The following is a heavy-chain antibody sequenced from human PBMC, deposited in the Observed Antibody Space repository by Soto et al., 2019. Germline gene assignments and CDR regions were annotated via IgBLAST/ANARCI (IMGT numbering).Heavy chain of an antibody. V-gene: IGHV1-2*04. CDR1: GYTFTGHY. CDR2: INPNSGGT. J-gene: IGHJ6*02. Sequence: QVQLIQSGAEVKKPGASVKVSCKASGYTFTGHYIHWVRQAPGQGLEWIGWINPNSGGTNLAQKFQGWVTMTRDTSVSTAYMEVIRLRSDDTAIYYCARGGDAFVESTLWGADKDYGMDFWGQGTTVAVP. D-gene: IGHD4-17*01. CDR3: ARGGDAFVESTLWGADKDYGMDF.